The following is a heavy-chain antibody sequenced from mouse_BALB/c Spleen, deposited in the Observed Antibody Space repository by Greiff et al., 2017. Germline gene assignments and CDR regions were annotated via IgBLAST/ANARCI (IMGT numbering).Heavy chain of an antibody. V-gene: IGHV5-17*02. CDR3: ARGYYGSSHGYFDV. Sequence: EVMLVESGGGLVQPGGSRKLSCAASGFTFSSFGMHWVRQAPEKGLEWVAYISSGSSTIYYADTVKGRFTISRDNPKNTLFLQMTSLRSEDTAMYYCARGYYGSSHGYFDVWGAGTTVTVSS. CDR1: GFTFSSFG. D-gene: IGHD1-1*01. J-gene: IGHJ1*01. CDR2: ISSGSSTI.